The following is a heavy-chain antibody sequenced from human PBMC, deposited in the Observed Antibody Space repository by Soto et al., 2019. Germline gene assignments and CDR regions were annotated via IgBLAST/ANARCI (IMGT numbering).Heavy chain of an antibody. CDR2: IYVTGAV. J-gene: IGHJ5*02. CDR1: GAALNSGNYY. CDR3: ARLRIATNNYKWFDP. Sequence: PSETLSLTCSVSGAALNSGNYYGSWIRQVPGKGLEWIGHIYVTGAVDYNPSLRDRITISQDTSERQFSLNLRLVTAADTAVYYCARLRIATNNYKWFDPWGQGTLVTAPQ. V-gene: IGHV4-31*03. D-gene: IGHD2-21*01.